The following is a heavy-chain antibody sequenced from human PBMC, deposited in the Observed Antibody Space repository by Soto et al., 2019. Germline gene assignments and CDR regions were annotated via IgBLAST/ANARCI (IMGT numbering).Heavy chain of an antibody. Sequence: QITLKESGPTLVKPTQTLTLTCTFSGFSLSTSGVGVGWIRQPPGKALEWLALIYWDDDKRYSPSLKSRLTINKDTSKHQVVLTMTNMDPVDTATYYCAHRRGDSSGYYPPGFDYWGQGTLVTVSS. CDR1: GFSLSTSGVG. CDR2: IYWDDDK. CDR3: AHRRGDSSGYYPPGFDY. D-gene: IGHD3-22*01. J-gene: IGHJ4*02. V-gene: IGHV2-5*02.